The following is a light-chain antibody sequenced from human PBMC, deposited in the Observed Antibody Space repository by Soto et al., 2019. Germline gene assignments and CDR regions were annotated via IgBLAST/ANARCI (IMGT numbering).Light chain of an antibody. CDR3: MQALQTPLT. Sequence: DVVMTQSPLTLAVTLGQPASISCRSSQSLLHSNGYNYLDWYLQKPRQSPQLLIYLGSNRSSGVPDRFSGSGSGTDFTLKISRVEAEDVGVYYCMQALQTPLTVGGGTKVDIK. CDR1: QSLLHSNGYNY. V-gene: IGKV2-28*01. CDR2: LGS. J-gene: IGKJ4*01.